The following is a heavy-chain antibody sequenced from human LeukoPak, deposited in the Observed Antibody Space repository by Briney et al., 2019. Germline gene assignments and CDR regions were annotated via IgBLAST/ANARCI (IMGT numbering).Heavy chain of an antibody. CDR3: ARGGILYYYDSSGYLY. J-gene: IGHJ4*02. V-gene: IGHV3-33*01. Sequence: GGSLRLSCAASGFTFSSYGMHWVRQAPGKGLEWVAVIWYDGSNKYYADSVKGRSTISRDNSKNTLYLQMNSLRAEDTAVYYCARGGILYYYDSSGYLYWGQGTLVTVSS. CDR1: GFTFSSYG. CDR2: IWYDGSNK. D-gene: IGHD3-22*01.